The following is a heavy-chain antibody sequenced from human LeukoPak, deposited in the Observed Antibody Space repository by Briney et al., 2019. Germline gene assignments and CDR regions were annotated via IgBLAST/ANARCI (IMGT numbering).Heavy chain of an antibody. CDR1: GYTFTGSY. Sequence: ASVKVSCKASGYTFTGSYMHWLRQAPGQGLEWMGWMDPNSGGTNYAQKFQGRVTMTRDTSINTAYMELSRLRSDDTAVYYCAARVVADAFDIWGQGTMVTVSS. V-gene: IGHV1-2*02. J-gene: IGHJ3*02. D-gene: IGHD3-22*01. CDR3: AARVVADAFDI. CDR2: MDPNSGGT.